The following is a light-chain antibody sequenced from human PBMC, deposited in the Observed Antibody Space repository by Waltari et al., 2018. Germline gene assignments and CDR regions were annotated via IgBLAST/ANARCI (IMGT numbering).Light chain of an antibody. CDR2: RNN. J-gene: IGLJ3*02. CDR1: SSNIGSNY. V-gene: IGLV1-47*01. Sequence: QSVLTQPPSASGTPGQTVTISCSGSSSNIGSNYVYWYQQFPGTAPKPLIYRNNQLPSGGPDRISGSKTGTSASLAISGLRSEDESDYYCSTWDDTLSGPVFGGGTKLTVL. CDR3: STWDDTLSGPV.